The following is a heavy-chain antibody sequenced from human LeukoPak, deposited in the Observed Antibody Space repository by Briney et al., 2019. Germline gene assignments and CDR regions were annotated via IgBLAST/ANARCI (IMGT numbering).Heavy chain of an antibody. J-gene: IGHJ4*02. D-gene: IGHD2-15*01. V-gene: IGHV3-20*04. CDR1: GFTFDDYG. CDR3: ARGGGGNRAALDY. CDR2: ITWSGGST. Sequence: GGSLRLSCAASGFTFDDYGMTWVRQVPGKGLEWVSGITWSGGSTGYADSVKGRFTISRDNADNSLYLQMSSLRAEDTAFYYCARGGGGNRAALDYRGQGTPVTVSP.